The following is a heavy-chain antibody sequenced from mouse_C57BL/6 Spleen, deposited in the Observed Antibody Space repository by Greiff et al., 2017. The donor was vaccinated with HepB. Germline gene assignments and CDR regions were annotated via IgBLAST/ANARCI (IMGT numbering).Heavy chain of an antibody. CDR3: ATGLGLRYWYFDV. CDR2: INPNNGGT. D-gene: IGHD2-2*01. V-gene: IGHV1-22*01. CDR1: GYTFTDYN. Sequence: EVQLQQSGPELVKPGASVKMSCKASGYTFTDYNMHWVKQSHGKSLEWIGYINPNNGGTSYNQKFKGKATLTVNKSSSTAYMELRSLTSEDSAVYYCATGLGLRYWYFDVWGTGTTVTVSS. J-gene: IGHJ1*03.